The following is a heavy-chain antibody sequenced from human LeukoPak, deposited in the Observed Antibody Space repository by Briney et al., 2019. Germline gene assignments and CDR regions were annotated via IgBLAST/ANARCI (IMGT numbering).Heavy chain of an antibody. CDR1: GFTFSSYE. CDR3: ARDRNSSSWYNWFDP. CDR2: ISSSGNTI. D-gene: IGHD6-13*01. V-gene: IGHV3-48*03. J-gene: IGHJ5*02. Sequence: GGSLRLSCAASGFTFSSYEMNWVRQAPGKGLEWVSYISSSGNTIYYADSVKGRFTVSRDNAKNSLYLQMNSLRAEDTAVYYCARDRNSSSWYNWFDPWGQGTLVTVSS.